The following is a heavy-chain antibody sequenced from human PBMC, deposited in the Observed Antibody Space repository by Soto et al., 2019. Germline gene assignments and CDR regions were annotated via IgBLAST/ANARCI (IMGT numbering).Heavy chain of an antibody. D-gene: IGHD2-8*01. Sequence: PSETLSLTCAVSGGSFTSNNWWTWVRQPPGQGLEWIGEIYRTGSTNYNPSLKSRVTISLDKSENQFSLKVTSLTAADTAVYYCASRDPGNRVDYWGQGTLVTVSS. V-gene: IGHV4-4*02. CDR3: ASRDPGNRVDY. CDR1: GGSFTSNNW. CDR2: IYRTGST. J-gene: IGHJ4*02.